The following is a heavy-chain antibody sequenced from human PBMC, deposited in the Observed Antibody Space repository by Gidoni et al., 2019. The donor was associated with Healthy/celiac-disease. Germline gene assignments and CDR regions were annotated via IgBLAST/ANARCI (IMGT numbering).Heavy chain of an antibody. J-gene: IGHJ4*02. D-gene: IGHD5-18*01. V-gene: IGHV4-34*01. CDR2: INHSGST. CDR1: GGSFSGYY. CDR3: ARGRPLRGYSYGSYGMGATAFDY. Sequence: QVQLQQWGAGLLKPSETLSLTCAVYGGSFSGYYWSWIRQPPGKGLEWIGEINHSGSTNYNPSLKSRVTISVDTSKNQFSLKLSSVTAADTAVYYCARGRPLRGYSYGSYGMGATAFDYWGQGTLVTVSS.